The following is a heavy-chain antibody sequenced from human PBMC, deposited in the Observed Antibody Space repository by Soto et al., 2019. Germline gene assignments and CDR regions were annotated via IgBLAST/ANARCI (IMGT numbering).Heavy chain of an antibody. CDR1: GGSISSGGYY. CDR2: IYYSGST. Sequence: TLSLTCTVSGGSISSGGYYWTWIRQHPGKGLEWIGYIYYSGSTYYNPSLKSRVTISVDTSKNQFSLKLRSEDTAVYYCARSGIVVVPAAKLYGMDVWGQGTTVTVSS. J-gene: IGHJ6*02. V-gene: IGHV4-31*03. CDR3: ARSGIVVVPAAKLYGMDV. D-gene: IGHD2-2*01.